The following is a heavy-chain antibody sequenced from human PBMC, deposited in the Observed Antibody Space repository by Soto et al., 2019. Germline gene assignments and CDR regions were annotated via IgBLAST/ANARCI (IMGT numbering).Heavy chain of an antibody. CDR1: GGTFSSYA. CDR3: ARDDRASKTGYYYGMDV. V-gene: IGHV1-69*12. CDR2: IIPIFGTA. J-gene: IGHJ6*02. Sequence: QVQLVQSGAEVKKPGSSVKVSCKASGGTFSSYAISWVRQAPGPGLEWMGGIIPIFGTANYAQKFQGRVTNTADESTSTAYMELSSLRSEDTAVYYCARDDRASKTGYYYGMDVWGQGTTVTVSS.